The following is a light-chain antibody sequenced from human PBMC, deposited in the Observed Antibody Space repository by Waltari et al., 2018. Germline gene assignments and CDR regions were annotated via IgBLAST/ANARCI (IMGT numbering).Light chain of an antibody. CDR3: QQSYSTLLT. Sequence: DIQMTQSPSSLSASVGDRVTITCRASQSISSYLHWYQQKPGNAPQLLIYAASRLQSGVPSRVSGSGSGTDFTLTISSLQPEDFATYDCQQSYSTLLTFGQGTKLEI. CDR1: QSISSY. J-gene: IGKJ2*01. V-gene: IGKV1-39*01. CDR2: AAS.